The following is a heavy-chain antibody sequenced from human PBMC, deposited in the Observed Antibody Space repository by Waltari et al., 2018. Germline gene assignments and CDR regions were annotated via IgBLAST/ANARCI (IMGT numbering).Heavy chain of an antibody. Sequence: QITLKESGPTLVKPTQTLTLTCHFSGFPLSPSGVGVGWIRQPPGKALEWLALIYWDDDKRYSPSLKSRLTITKDTSKNQVVLTMTNMDPVDTATYYCAQLYGDPDFDYWGQGTLVTVSS. D-gene: IGHD4-17*01. CDR3: AQLYGDPDFDY. CDR1: GFPLSPSGVG. V-gene: IGHV2-5*02. J-gene: IGHJ4*02. CDR2: IYWDDDK.